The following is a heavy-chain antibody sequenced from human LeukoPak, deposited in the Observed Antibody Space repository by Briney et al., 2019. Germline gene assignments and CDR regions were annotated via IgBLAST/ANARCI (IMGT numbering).Heavy chain of an antibody. V-gene: IGHV4-61*05. Sequence: SETLSLTCTVSGGSISSSSYYWSWIRRPPGKGLEWIGYIYYSGSTNYNPSLKSRVTISVDTSKNQFSLKLSSVTAAGTAVYYCARGDLGYCSSTSCYTDAFDIWGQGTMVTVSS. CDR3: ARGDLGYCSSTSCYTDAFDI. CDR1: GGSISSSSYY. D-gene: IGHD2-2*02. CDR2: IYYSGST. J-gene: IGHJ3*02.